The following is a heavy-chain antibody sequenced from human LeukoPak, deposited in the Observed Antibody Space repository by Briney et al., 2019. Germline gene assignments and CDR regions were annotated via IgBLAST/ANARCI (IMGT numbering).Heavy chain of an antibody. J-gene: IGHJ4*02. Sequence: TLSLTCTVSGGSISSYYWSWIRQPPGEALEWLALIYWNDEKPYSPSLRSRFTITKDTSKNQVVLTMTNMDPVDTATYYCAHTQRRYDSYFDYWGQGTLVTVSS. CDR3: AHTQRRYDSYFDY. V-gene: IGHV2-5*01. CDR1: GGSISSYYW. D-gene: IGHD3-22*01. CDR2: IYWNDEK.